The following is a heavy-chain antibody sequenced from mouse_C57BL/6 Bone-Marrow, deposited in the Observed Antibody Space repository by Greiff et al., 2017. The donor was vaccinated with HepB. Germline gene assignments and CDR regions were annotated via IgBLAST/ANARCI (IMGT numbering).Heavy chain of an antibody. J-gene: IGHJ2*01. CDR2: IDPSDSYT. CDR1: GYTFTSYW. Sequence: QVQLQQPGAELVKPGASVKLSCKASGYTFTSYWMQWVKQRPGQGLEWIGEIDPSDSYTNYNQKFKGKATLTVDTSSSTAYMQLSSLTSEDSAVYDCARILWDYFDYWGQGTTLTVSS. V-gene: IGHV1-50*01. D-gene: IGHD1-1*02. CDR3: ARILWDYFDY.